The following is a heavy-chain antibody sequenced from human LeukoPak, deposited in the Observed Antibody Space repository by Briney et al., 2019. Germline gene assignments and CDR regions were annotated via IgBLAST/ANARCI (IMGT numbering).Heavy chain of an antibody. V-gene: IGHV3-30*18. J-gene: IGHJ4*02. CDR3: VKGYYDFDY. Sequence: PGGFLRLSCTASGFSFSNYGMHWVRQAPGKGLEWVTVISYDGSNKYYADSVKGRVTISRDNSKNTLYLQMNSLRAEDTAVYYCVKGYYDFDYWGQGTLVTVSS. CDR2: ISYDGSNK. D-gene: IGHD3-3*01. CDR1: GFSFSNYG.